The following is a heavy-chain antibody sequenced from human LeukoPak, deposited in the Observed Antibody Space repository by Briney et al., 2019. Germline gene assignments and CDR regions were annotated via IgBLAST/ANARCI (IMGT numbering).Heavy chain of an antibody. V-gene: IGHV3-21*01. Sequence: GGSLRLSCAASGFTFSSYSMNWVRQAPGKGLEWVSSISSSSSYIYYADSVKGRFTISRDNAKNSLYLQMSSLRAEDTAVYYCAREPPYYYYMDVWGKGTTVTVSS. J-gene: IGHJ6*03. CDR2: ISSSSSYI. D-gene: IGHD3-16*01. CDR1: GFTFSSYS. CDR3: AREPPYYYYMDV.